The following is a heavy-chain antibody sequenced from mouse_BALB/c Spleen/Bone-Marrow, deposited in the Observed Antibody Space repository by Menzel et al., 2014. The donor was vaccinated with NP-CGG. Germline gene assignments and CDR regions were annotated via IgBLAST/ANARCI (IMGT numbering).Heavy chain of an antibody. J-gene: IGHJ3*01. CDR2: IYPGSGST. Sequence: VQGVESGPELVKPGASVKMSCKASGYTFTDHVISWVKQRTGQGLEWIGEIYPGSGSTYHNEKFKGKATLTTDKSSNTAYMQLSSLTSEDSAVYFCARAKDGDDKRAWFAYWGQGTLVTVSA. CDR1: GYTFTDHV. CDR3: ARAKDGDDKRAWFAY. D-gene: IGHD2-2*01. V-gene: IGHV1-77*01.